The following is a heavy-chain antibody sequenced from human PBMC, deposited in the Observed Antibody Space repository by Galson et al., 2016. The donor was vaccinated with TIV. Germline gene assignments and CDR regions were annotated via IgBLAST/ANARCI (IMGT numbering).Heavy chain of an antibody. CDR2: IYFCGTT. V-gene: IGHV4-31*03. Sequence: TLSLTCTVSGGSINSGGYYWSWLRQHPGKGLEWIGYIYFCGTTQYNLSLKSRVTISVDTSKTQFSLNLSSVTAADTAVYYCARDKNDYGVDAFDIWGQGTMVIVSS. CDR1: GGSINSGGYY. J-gene: IGHJ3*02. CDR3: ARDKNDYGVDAFDI. D-gene: IGHD4-17*01.